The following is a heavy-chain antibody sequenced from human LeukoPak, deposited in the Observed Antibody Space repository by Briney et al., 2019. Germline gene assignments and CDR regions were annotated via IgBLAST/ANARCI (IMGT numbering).Heavy chain of an antibody. D-gene: IGHD3-22*01. J-gene: IGHJ3*02. Sequence: ASVKVFCKASGYTFTGYYMHWVRQATGQGLEWMGWMNPNSGNTGYAQKFQGRVTMTRNTSISTAYMELSSLRSEDTAVYYCARGLPYYDSSGGDAFDIWGQGTMVTVSS. CDR2: MNPNSGNT. V-gene: IGHV1-8*02. CDR1: GYTFTGYY. CDR3: ARGLPYYDSSGGDAFDI.